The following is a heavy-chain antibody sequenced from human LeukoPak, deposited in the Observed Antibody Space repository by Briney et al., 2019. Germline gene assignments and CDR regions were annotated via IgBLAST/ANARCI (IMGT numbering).Heavy chain of an antibody. J-gene: IGHJ4*02. Sequence: QAGGSLRLSCAASGFTFSSYAMSWVRQAPGKGLEWVSAISGSGGSTYYADSVKGRFTISRDNSKNTLYLQMSSLRAEDTAVYYCAKDYGYYDSSGYSYYFDYWGQGTLVTVSS. V-gene: IGHV3-23*01. CDR2: ISGSGGST. CDR3: AKDYGYYDSSGYSYYFDY. D-gene: IGHD3-22*01. CDR1: GFTFSSYA.